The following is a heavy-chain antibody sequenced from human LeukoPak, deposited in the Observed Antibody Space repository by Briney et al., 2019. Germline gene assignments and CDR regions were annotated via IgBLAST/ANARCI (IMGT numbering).Heavy chain of an antibody. D-gene: IGHD1-26*01. CDR2: IYYSGST. V-gene: IGHV4-59*01. CDR1: GGSISSYY. J-gene: IGHJ3*02. Sequence: SETLSLTCTVSGGSISSYYWSWIRQPPGKGLEWIGYIYYSGSTNYNPSLKSRVTISVDTSKNQFSLKLSSATAADTAVYYCARDLGIARLAFDIWGQGTMVTVSS. CDR3: ARDLGIARLAFDI.